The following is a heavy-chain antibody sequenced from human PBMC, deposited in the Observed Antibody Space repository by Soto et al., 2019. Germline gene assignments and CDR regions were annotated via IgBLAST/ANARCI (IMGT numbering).Heavy chain of an antibody. CDR1: GGTFNRET. D-gene: IGHD3-10*01. J-gene: IGHJ6*04. CDR3: AGGGKVGGDLDV. CDR2: IIPVLDLA. V-gene: IGHV1-69*02. Sequence: QAQLVQSGAEVKKPGSSVKVSCKSSGGTFNRETFSWVRQAPGQGLQWMGRIIPVLDLADYAQKFEGRVTITADTSTTTVYLDLSGLVSDETAVYYCAGGGKVGGDLDVWGKGTPVIVSS.